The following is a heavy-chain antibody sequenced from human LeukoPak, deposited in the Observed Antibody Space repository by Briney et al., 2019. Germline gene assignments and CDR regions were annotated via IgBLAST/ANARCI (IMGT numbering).Heavy chain of an antibody. V-gene: IGHV1-18*01. D-gene: IGHD1-1*01. CDR2: ISAYNGNT. CDR1: GYSFTTYG. Sequence: ASVKVSCKASGYSFTTYGMNWVPQAPGQGLEWMGWISAYNGNTNYAQKLQGRVTMTTDTSTSTAYMELRSLRSDDTAVYYCARGLNNWNDVWLVDYWGQGTLVTVSS. CDR3: ARGLNNWNDVWLVDY. J-gene: IGHJ4*02.